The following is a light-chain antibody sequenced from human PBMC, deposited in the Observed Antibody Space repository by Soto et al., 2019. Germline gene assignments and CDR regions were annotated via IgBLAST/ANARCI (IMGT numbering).Light chain of an antibody. Sequence: EIELTPSPGTLALSPGERAHLSCRASQSVSNNYLAWYQQKPGQAPRLLIYGASNRATGIPDRFSGSGSGTDFTLTISRLEPEDFAVYYCQQYGRSGTFGQGTNVDIK. CDR2: GAS. CDR1: QSVSNNY. CDR3: QQYGRSGT. J-gene: IGKJ1*01. V-gene: IGKV3-20*01.